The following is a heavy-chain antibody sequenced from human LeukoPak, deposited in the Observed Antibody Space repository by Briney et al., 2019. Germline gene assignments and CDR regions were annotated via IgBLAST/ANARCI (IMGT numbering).Heavy chain of an antibody. J-gene: IGHJ3*02. V-gene: IGHV3-7*01. CDR3: ARAGGTYYGIAFDI. CDR2: IKQDGSEE. D-gene: IGHD1-26*01. CDR1: GFTFSNYW. Sequence: GGSLRLSCAASGFTFSNYWMSWVRQAPGKGLEWVANIKQDGSEEYYVDSVKGRFTISRDNAKNSLYLQMNSLRAEDTAVYYCARAGGTYYGIAFDIWGQGTMVTVSS.